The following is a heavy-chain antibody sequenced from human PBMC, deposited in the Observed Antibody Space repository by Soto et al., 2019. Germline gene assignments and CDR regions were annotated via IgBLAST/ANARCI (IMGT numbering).Heavy chain of an antibody. V-gene: IGHV3-30*18. CDR2: ISYDGGNK. J-gene: IGHJ4*02. CDR1: GFTFSSYG. Sequence: QVQLVESGGGVVQPGRSLRLSCAASGFTFSSYGMHWVRHAPGKGLEWVAVISYDGGNKYYADSVKGRFTISRDNSKNTLYLQMNRLRAEDTAVYYCAKGDRIAAAGHCDSWGQGTLGTVSS. D-gene: IGHD6-13*01. CDR3: AKGDRIAAAGHCDS.